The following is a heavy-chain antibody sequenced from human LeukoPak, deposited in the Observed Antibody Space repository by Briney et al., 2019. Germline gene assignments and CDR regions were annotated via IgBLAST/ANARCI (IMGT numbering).Heavy chain of an antibody. J-gene: IGHJ4*02. V-gene: IGHV4-30-4*08. Sequence: SQTLSLTCTVSGGSISSGDYYWSWIRQPPGKGLEWIGYIYYSGSTYYNPSPKSRVTISVDTSKNQFSLKLSSVTAADTAVYYCARVVAANRADYFDYWGQGTLVTVSS. CDR2: IYYSGST. CDR1: GGSISSGDYY. D-gene: IGHD2-15*01. CDR3: ARVVAANRADYFDY.